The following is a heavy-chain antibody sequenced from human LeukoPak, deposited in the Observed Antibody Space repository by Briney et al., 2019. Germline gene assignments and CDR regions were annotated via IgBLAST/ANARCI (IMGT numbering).Heavy chain of an antibody. CDR2: INPNSGGT. V-gene: IGHV1-2*02. D-gene: IGHD4-17*01. CDR1: GYTFTGYY. J-gene: IGHJ4*02. CDR3: AREGLYGDYGDY. Sequence: ASVKVSCKASGYTFTGYYMHWVRQAPGQGPEWMGWINPNSGGTNYAQKFQGRVTMTRDTSISTAYMELSRLRSDDTAVYYCAREGLYGDYGDYWGQGTLVTVSS.